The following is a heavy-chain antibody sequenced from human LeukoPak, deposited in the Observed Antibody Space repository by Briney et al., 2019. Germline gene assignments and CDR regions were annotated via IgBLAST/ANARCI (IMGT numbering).Heavy chain of an antibody. V-gene: IGHV1-18*01. CDR2: ISAYNGNT. CDR1: GYTFTSYG. D-gene: IGHD1-26*01. Sequence: ASVKVSCKASGYTFTSYGISWVRQAPGQGLEWMGWISAYNGNTNYAQKLQGRVTMTTDTSTSTAHMELRSLRSDDTAVYYCARGGPIRWGLLRVDYWGQGTLVTVSS. J-gene: IGHJ4*02. CDR3: ARGGPIRWGLLRVDY.